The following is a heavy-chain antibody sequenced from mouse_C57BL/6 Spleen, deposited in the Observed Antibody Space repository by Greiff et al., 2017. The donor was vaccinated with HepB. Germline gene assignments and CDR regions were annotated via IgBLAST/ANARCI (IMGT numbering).Heavy chain of an antibody. CDR2: INPNYGTT. V-gene: IGHV1-39*01. J-gene: IGHJ4*01. CDR1: GYSFTDYN. D-gene: IGHD1-1*01. Sequence: VHVKQSGPELVKPGASVKISCKASGYSFTDYNMNWVKQSNGKSLEWIGVINPNYGTTSYNQKFKGKATLTVDQSSSTAYMQLNSLTSEDSAVYYCARSELYGSTYAMDYWGQGTSVTVS. CDR3: ARSELYGSTYAMDY.